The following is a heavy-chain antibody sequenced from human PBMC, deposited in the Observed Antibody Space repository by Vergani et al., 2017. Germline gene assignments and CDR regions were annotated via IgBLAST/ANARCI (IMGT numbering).Heavy chain of an antibody. V-gene: IGHV3-23*01. J-gene: IGHJ3*01. CDR1: GFTFNSYA. CDR3: ANVCGSTSCPYGGGAFYV. Sequence: QLLESGGGLIQPGGSLRLSCAASGFTFNSYAMTWVRQAPGKGLEWVSGINNNGGSTYYADSWKGRFSISRDNSKNTLYLQMTDLRAEDTATYYCANVCGSTSCPYGGGAFYVLGHGTIGTVSS. D-gene: IGHD2-2*01. CDR2: INNNGGST.